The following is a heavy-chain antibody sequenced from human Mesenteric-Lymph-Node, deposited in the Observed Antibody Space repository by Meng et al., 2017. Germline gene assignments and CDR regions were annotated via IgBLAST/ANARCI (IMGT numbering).Heavy chain of an antibody. J-gene: IGHJ6*02. CDR3: AKMGDGYNYGGYYYYGMDV. V-gene: IGHV3-64*01. Sequence: GGSLRLSCAASGFTFSSYAMHWVRQAPGKGLEYVSAISSNGGSTYYANSVKGRFTISRDNSKNTLYLQMGSLRAEDMAVYYCAKMGDGYNYGGYYYYGMDVWGQGTTVTVSS. D-gene: IGHD5-24*01. CDR2: ISSNGGST. CDR1: GFTFSSYA.